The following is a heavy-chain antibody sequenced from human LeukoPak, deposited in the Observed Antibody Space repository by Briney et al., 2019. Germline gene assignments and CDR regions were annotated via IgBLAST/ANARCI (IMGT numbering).Heavy chain of an antibody. J-gene: IGHJ4*02. CDR1: GGSISSGGYY. CDR2: ICYSGST. CDR3: ASGFEKNYYDSSGYYFDY. V-gene: IGHV4-31*03. D-gene: IGHD3-22*01. Sequence: SETLSLTCTVSGGSISSGGYYWSWIRQHPGKGLEWIGYICYSGSTYYNPSLKSRVTISVDTSKNQFSLKLSSVTAADTAVYYCASGFEKNYYDSSGYYFDYWGQGTLVTVSS.